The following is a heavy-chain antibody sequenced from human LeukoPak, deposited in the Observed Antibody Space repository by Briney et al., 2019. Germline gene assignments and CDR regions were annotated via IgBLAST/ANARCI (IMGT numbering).Heavy chain of an antibody. CDR1: GFTFSSYG. Sequence: GGSLRLSCAASGFTFSSYGMHWVRQAPGKGLEWVAFIRYGGSNKYYVDSVKGRFTISRDNSKNTLYLQMNSLRAEDTAVYYCAKDNYDYGDYDGGDYWGQGTLVTVSS. CDR3: AKDNYDYGDYDGGDY. J-gene: IGHJ4*02. CDR2: IRYGGSNK. V-gene: IGHV3-30*02. D-gene: IGHD4-17*01.